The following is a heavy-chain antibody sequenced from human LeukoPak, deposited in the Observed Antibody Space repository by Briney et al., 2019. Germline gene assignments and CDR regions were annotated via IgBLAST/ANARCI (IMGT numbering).Heavy chain of an antibody. CDR3: ARRQDYDFWSGYINNWFDP. V-gene: IGHV4-34*01. Sequence: SETLSLTCTVSGGSISSYYWSWIRQPPGKGLEWIGEINHSGSTNYNPSLKSRVTISVDTSKNQFSLKLSSVTAADTAVYYCARRQDYDFWSGYINNWFDPWGQGTLVTVSS. D-gene: IGHD3-3*01. J-gene: IGHJ5*02. CDR1: GGSISSYY. CDR2: INHSGST.